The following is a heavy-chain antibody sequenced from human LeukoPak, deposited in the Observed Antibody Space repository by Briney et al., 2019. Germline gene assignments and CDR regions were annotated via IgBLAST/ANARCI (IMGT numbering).Heavy chain of an antibody. CDR2: IYPGDSDT. J-gene: IGHJ4*02. V-gene: IGHV5-51*01. CDR3: ARGSLASSGGTFFDY. D-gene: IGHD2-15*01. CDR1: GYSFTSYW. Sequence: GESLKISCKSSGYSFTSYWNGWVRLMPGKGLEWMGIIYPGDSDTKYSPSFQGQVTISADKSISTAYLQWSSLKASDTAIYYCARGSLASSGGTFFDYWGQGTLVTVSS.